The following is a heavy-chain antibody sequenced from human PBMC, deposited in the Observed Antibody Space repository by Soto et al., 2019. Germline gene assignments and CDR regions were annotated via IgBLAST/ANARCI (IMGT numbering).Heavy chain of an antibody. Sequence: GGALRLSCAASGVTFSSYWMSWVRQAPGKGLEWVANIKQDGGEKYYVDSVKGRFTISRDNAKNSLYLQMNSLRVEATALYYCARRYSSSWSGFDPWGQGTLVTV. CDR3: ARRYSSSWSGFDP. J-gene: IGHJ5*02. CDR1: GVTFSSYW. CDR2: IKQDGGEK. D-gene: IGHD6-13*01. V-gene: IGHV3-7*01.